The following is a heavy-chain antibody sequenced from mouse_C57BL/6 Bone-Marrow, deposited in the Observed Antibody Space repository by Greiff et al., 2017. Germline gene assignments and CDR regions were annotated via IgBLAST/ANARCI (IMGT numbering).Heavy chain of an antibody. V-gene: IGHV1-49*01. CDR3: ARRDYYSNPAWFAY. Sequence: LVESGAELVRPGSSVKLSCKDSYFAFMASAMHWVKQRPGHGLEWIGSFTMYSDATEYSENFKGKATLTANTSSSTAYMELSSLTSEDSAVYYCARRDYYSNPAWFAYWGQGTLVTVSA. CDR2: FTMYSDAT. CDR1: YFAFMASA. D-gene: IGHD2-5*01. J-gene: IGHJ3*01.